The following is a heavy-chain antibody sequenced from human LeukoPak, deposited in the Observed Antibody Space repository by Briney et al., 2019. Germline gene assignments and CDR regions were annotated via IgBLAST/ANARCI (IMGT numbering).Heavy chain of an antibody. J-gene: IGHJ3*02. V-gene: IGHV5-51*01. D-gene: IGHD4-11*01. CDR3: ASTPQGSDYIDDAFDI. CDR1: EYSFTTYW. CDR2: IYPGDSDT. Sequence: GESLKISCKGSEYSFTTYWIGWVRQMPGKGLEWMGIIYPGDSDTRYSPSFQGQVTISADKSISTAYLQWSSLKASDTAMYYCASTPQGSDYIDDAFDIWGQGTMVTVSS.